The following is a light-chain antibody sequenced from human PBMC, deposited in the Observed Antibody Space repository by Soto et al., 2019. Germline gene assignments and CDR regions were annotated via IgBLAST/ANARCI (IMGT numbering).Light chain of an antibody. CDR1: SGSIANNY. V-gene: IGLV6-57*02. Sequence: NFMLTQPHSVSESPGKTVTISCTGSSGSIANNYVQWYQQRPGSAPSTVIYEDDHRPSGVPDRFSGSIDSSSNSASLTISGLKTEDEADYYCQSYDGSNYVVFGGGTKVTVL. J-gene: IGLJ2*01. CDR2: EDD. CDR3: QSYDGSNYVV.